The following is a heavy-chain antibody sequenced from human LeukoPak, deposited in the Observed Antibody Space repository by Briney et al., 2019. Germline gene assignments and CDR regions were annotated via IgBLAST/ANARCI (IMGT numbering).Heavy chain of an antibody. D-gene: IGHD4-17*01. J-gene: IGHJ4*02. CDR2: IYYSGST. CDR3: ARFYGDYDIFFDY. V-gene: IGHV4-59*01. Sequence: PSETLSLTCTVSGGSISSYYWSWIRQPPGKGLEWIGYIYYSGSTNYNPSPKSRVTISVDTSKNQFSLKLSSVTAADTAVYYCARFYGDYDIFFDYWGQGTLVTVSS. CDR1: GGSISSYY.